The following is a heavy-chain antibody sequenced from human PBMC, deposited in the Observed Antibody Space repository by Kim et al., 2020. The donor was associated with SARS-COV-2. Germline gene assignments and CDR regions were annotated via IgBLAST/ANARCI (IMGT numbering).Heavy chain of an antibody. V-gene: IGHV1-69*04. D-gene: IGHD5-12*01. Sequence: SVKVSCKASGGTFSSYAISWVRQAPGQGLEWMGRIIPILGIANYAQKFQGRVTITADKSTSTAYMELSSLRSEDTAVYYCARVESGYGNDGMDVWGQGTTVTVSS. CDR3: ARVESGYGNDGMDV. J-gene: IGHJ6*02. CDR2: IIPILGIA. CDR1: GGTFSSYA.